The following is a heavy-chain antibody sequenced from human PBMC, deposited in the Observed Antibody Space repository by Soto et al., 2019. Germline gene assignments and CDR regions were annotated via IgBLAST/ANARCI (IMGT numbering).Heavy chain of an antibody. J-gene: IGHJ4*02. CDR3: ARVWGYYFDY. CDR2: INHSGSI. D-gene: IGHD2-21*01. Sequence: SETLSLTCPVYGASFRGYYWSWIRQPPGKGLEWIGEINHSGSIKYSPSLKSRVTISVDTSKNQFSLKLSSVTAADTAVYYCARVWGYYFDYWGQGTLVTVS. V-gene: IGHV4-34*01. CDR1: GASFRGYY.